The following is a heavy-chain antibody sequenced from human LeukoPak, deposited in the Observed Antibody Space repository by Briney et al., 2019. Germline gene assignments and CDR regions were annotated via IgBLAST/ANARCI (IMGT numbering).Heavy chain of an antibody. CDR2: IYYSGST. J-gene: IGHJ4*02. CDR3: ARHRSGVTYFDY. D-gene: IGHD2-21*02. CDR1: GGSISSSNYY. V-gene: IGHV4-39*01. Sequence: SETLSLSCSVSGGSISSSNYYWGWIRQPPGKGLEWIGTIYYSGSTYYNPSLESRLTISVDTSKNQFSLKLSSVTAADMALYFCARHRSGVTYFDYWGQGTLVTVSS.